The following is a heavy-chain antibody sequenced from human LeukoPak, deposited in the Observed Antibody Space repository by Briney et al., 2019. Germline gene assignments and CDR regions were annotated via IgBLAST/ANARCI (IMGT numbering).Heavy chain of an antibody. J-gene: IGHJ4*02. Sequence: GGSLRLSCAASGFTFSSYALSWVRQAPGKGLDWVSAISGSGGSTYYADSVKGRFTISRDNSENTLYLQMNSLRAEDTAVYYCANSYDSSGYRGGFDYWGQGTLVTVSS. CDR1: GFTFSSYA. CDR3: ANSYDSSGYRGGFDY. D-gene: IGHD3-22*01. CDR2: ISGSGGST. V-gene: IGHV3-23*01.